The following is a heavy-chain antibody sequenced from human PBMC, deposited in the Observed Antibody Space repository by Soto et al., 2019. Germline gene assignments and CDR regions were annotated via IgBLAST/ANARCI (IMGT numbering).Heavy chain of an antibody. J-gene: IGHJ6*02. CDR1: GGTFSSYA. Sequence: QVQLVQSGAEVKKPGSSVKVSCKASGGTFSSYAISWVRQAPGQGLEWMGGIIPISETTNYAQKFQGRVTITADESKSTAYMELSSLRSEDTAVYYCARSQGSSTSLEIYYYYSSGMDVWGQGTTVTVYS. D-gene: IGHD2-2*01. CDR2: IIPISETT. CDR3: ARSQGSSTSLEIYYYYSSGMDV. V-gene: IGHV1-69*01.